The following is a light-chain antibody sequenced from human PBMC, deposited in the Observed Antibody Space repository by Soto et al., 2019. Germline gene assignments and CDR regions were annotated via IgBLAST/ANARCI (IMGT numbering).Light chain of an antibody. V-gene: IGKV3-20*01. CDR2: GAS. CDR3: QQYNSYSVYT. CDR1: QSVRSSY. Sequence: EIVLTQSPGTLSLSPGERATLSCRASQSVRSSYLAWYHHKGGQAPTLLIYGASSRATGIPDRFNGSGSGTDFTLTISRLEPEDFATYYCQQYNSYSVYTFGPGTKVDIK. J-gene: IGKJ3*01.